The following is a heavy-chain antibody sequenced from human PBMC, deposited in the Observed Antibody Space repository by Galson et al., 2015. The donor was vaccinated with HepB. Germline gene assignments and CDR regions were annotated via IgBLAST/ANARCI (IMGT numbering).Heavy chain of an antibody. V-gene: IGHV1-18*04. CDR1: GYTFTNYP. CDR2: ISTYNNYA. D-gene: IGHD4-17*01. Sequence: SVKVSCKASGYTFTNYPINWLRQAPGQGLEWVGWISTYNNYAQYAQKFQGRVTMTTDTSTYTAYLELRSLKSDDTAAYYCSRGTTVTTNWYFDLWGRGTLVTVSS. J-gene: IGHJ2*01. CDR3: SRGTTVTTNWYFDL.